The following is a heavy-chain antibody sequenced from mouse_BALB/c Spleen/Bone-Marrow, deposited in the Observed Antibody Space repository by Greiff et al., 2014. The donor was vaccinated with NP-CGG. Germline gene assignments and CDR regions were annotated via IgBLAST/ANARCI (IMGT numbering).Heavy chain of an antibody. CDR1: GYTFTSYW. D-gene: IGHD2-1*01. V-gene: IGHV1S81*02. Sequence: QVQLQQSGAELVKPGASVKLPCKASGYTFTSYWMHWVKQRPGQGLEWIGEISPSNGRTNYNETFKSKATLTVDKSSTTAYMQPSSLTSDDSAVYYCARYGNYDAMDYWGQGTSVTVSS. J-gene: IGHJ4*01. CDR2: ISPSNGRT. CDR3: ARYGNYDAMDY.